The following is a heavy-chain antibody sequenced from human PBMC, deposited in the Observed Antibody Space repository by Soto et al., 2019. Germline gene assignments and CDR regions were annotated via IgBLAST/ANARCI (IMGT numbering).Heavy chain of an antibody. CDR2: ISHDGSNK. CDR1: GFTFSKYA. Sequence: QVQLVESGGGVVQPGTSLRLSCVASGFTFSKYAIHWVRQAPGKGLQWVGFISHDGSNKYYADSVKGRFTISRDNSNSTIYVEMNSLRADDTAIYYCARDVRDWYDSSGFVYWGQGTLVTVSS. D-gene: IGHD3-22*01. V-gene: IGHV3-30-3*01. CDR3: ARDVRDWYDSSGFVY. J-gene: IGHJ4*02.